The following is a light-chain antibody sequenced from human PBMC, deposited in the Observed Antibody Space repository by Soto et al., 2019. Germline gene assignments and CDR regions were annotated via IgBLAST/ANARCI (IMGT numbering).Light chain of an antibody. Sequence: QSALTQPASVSGSPGQSITISCTRYNLVSWYQHHPGKAPKLMIYEGSNRHSGVSDRFCGSKSGNTASLTISELQAEDEADYYCSSYAGAGVFGGGTKLTVL. J-gene: IGLJ2*01. V-gene: IGLV2-23*01. CDR2: EGS. CDR3: SSYAGAGV. CDR1: YNL.